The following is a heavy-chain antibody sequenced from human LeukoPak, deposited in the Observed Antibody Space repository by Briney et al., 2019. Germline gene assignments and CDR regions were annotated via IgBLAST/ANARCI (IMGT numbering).Heavy chain of an antibody. J-gene: IGHJ6*03. CDR3: ARVPTSSGWYDYYYMDV. V-gene: IGHV4-4*02. CDR2: VYHIGRT. D-gene: IGHD6-19*01. CDR1: GVSISSNNW. Sequence: SETLSLTCAVSGVSISSNNWWSWVRQSPGKGLEWIGEVYHIGRTNYNPSLKSRVTISVDTSKNQFSLKLSSVTAADTAVYYCARVPTSSGWYDYYYMDVWGKGTTVTVSS.